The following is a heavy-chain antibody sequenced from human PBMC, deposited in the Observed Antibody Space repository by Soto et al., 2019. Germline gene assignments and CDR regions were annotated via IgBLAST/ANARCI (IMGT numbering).Heavy chain of an antibody. V-gene: IGHV1-69*06. CDR1: GDSFSTYA. CDR3: AKGAVGGGNYYGPDY. Sequence: SVKVSCKASGDSFSTYAINWVRQAPGQGLEWMGGFIPIFGTPNYAQRFQGRVTITADKSTSTAYMELSSLRSEDTAVYYCAKGAVGGGNYYGPDYWGQGTLVTVSS. CDR2: FIPIFGTP. J-gene: IGHJ4*02. D-gene: IGHD1-26*01.